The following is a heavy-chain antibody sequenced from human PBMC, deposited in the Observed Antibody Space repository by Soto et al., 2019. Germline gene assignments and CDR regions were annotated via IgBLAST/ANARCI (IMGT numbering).Heavy chain of an antibody. CDR2: INPNSGGT. CDR1: GYTFTGYY. CDR3: AREGTVTKPYNWFDP. D-gene: IGHD4-17*01. V-gene: IGHV1-2*04. Sequence: ASVKVSCKASGYTFTGYYMHWVRQAPGQGLEWMGWINPNSGGTNYAQKFQGWVTMTRDTSINTAYMELSRLRSDDTAVYYCAREGTVTKPYNWFDPWGQGTLVTVSS. J-gene: IGHJ5*02.